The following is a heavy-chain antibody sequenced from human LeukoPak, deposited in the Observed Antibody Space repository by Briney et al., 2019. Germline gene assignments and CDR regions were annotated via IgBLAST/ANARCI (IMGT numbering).Heavy chain of an antibody. D-gene: IGHD5-12*01. CDR3: ARGDIVATITD. V-gene: IGHV4-34*01. J-gene: IGHJ4*02. CDR1: GGSFSGCY. CDR2: INHSGST. Sequence: SETLSLTCAVYGGSFSGCYWSWIRQPPGKGLEWIGEINHSGSTNYNPSLKSRVTISVDTSKNQFSLKLSSVTAADTAVYYCARGDIVATITDWGQGTLVTVSS.